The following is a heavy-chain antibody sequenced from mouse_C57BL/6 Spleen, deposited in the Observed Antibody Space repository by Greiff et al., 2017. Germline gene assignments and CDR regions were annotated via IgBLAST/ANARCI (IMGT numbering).Heavy chain of an antibody. CDR1: GYTFTSYW. D-gene: IGHD2-4*01. J-gene: IGHJ3*01. Sequence: VQLQQPGAELVRPGTSVKLSCKASGYTFTSYWMHWVKQRPGQGLEWIGVIDPSDSYTNYNQKFKGKATLTVDTSSSTAYMQLSSLTSEDSAVYYCARDYDYARFAYWGQGTLVTVSA. CDR2: IDPSDSYT. V-gene: IGHV1-59*01. CDR3: ARDYDYARFAY.